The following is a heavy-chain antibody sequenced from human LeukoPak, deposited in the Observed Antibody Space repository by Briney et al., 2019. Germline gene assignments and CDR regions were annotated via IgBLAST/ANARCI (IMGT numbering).Heavy chain of an antibody. Sequence: ASVKVSCKASGYTFITYGISWVRQAPGQGLEWMGWINPNSGGTNYAQKFQGRVTMTRDTSISTAYMELSRLRPDDTAVYYCARAVEMATITIDYWGQGTLVTVSS. V-gene: IGHV1-2*02. J-gene: IGHJ4*02. CDR3: ARAVEMATITIDY. D-gene: IGHD5-24*01. CDR2: INPNSGGT. CDR1: GYTFITYG.